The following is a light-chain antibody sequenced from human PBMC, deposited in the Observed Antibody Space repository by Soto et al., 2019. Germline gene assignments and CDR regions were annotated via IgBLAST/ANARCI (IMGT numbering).Light chain of an antibody. CDR2: EVS. CDR3: RSYTRSSTRV. J-gene: IGLJ3*02. V-gene: IGLV2-14*01. Sequence: QSALTQPASVSGSPGQSITISCTGTSSDVGGYNYVSWYQQHPGKAPKLMIYEVSNRPSGVSNRFSGSKSGNTASLTNSGLQAEDEDDYYCRSYTRSSTRVFGGGTKLTVL. CDR1: SSDVGGYNY.